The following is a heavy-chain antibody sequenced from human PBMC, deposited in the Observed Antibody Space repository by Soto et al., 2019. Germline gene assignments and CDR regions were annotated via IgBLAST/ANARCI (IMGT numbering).Heavy chain of an antibody. Sequence: GGSLRLSCAASGFTLSGSEIHWVRQASGKGLEWVGRIRTKSNNFATSYAESVRGRFTISRDDSDNTASLQMSSLKTEDTAIYYCSRHQEGRSMVFYGMDVWGQGTTVTV. J-gene: IGHJ6*02. D-gene: IGHD3-10*01. CDR3: SRHQEGRSMVFYGMDV. CDR1: GFTLSGSE. CDR2: IRTKSNNFAT. V-gene: IGHV3-73*01.